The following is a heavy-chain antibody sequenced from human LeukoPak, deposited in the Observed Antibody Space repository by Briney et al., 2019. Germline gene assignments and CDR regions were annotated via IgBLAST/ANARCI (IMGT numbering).Heavy chain of an antibody. CDR3: ARHGANRQQLVMAFDI. CDR2: IYYSRST. J-gene: IGHJ3*02. V-gene: IGHV4-59*08. CDR1: GGSISSYY. Sequence: SETLSLTCSVSGGSISSYYWSWIRQPPGQGLEWIGYIYYSRSTNYNPSLKSRVTISIDTSKNQFSLKVSSVTAADTAVYYCARHGANRQQLVMAFDIWGQGTMVTVSS. D-gene: IGHD6-13*01.